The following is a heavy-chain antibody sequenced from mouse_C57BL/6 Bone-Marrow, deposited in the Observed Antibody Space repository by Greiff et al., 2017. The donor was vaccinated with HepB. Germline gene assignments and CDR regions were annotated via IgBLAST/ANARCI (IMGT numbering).Heavy chain of an antibody. Sequence: VQLQQSGAELARPGASVKLSCKASGYTFTSYGISWVKQRTGQGLEWIGEIYPRSGNTYYNEKFKGKATLTADKSSSTAYMELRSLTSEDSAVYFCGRRGGYDYDVGYFDVWGTGTTVTVSS. J-gene: IGHJ1*03. CDR3: GRRGGYDYDVGYFDV. V-gene: IGHV1-81*01. D-gene: IGHD2-4*01. CDR2: IYPRSGNT. CDR1: GYTFTSYG.